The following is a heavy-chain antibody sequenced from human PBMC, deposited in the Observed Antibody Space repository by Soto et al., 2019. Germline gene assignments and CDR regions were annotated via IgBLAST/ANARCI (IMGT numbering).Heavy chain of an antibody. CDR1: GFTFDDYA. J-gene: IGHJ5*02. V-gene: IGHV3-9*01. CDR2: ISWNSGSI. D-gene: IGHD3-22*01. CDR3: AKSPIVVITSGWFDP. Sequence: PGGSLRLSCAASGFTFDDYAMHWVRQAPGKGLEWVSGISWNSGSIGYADSVKGRFTISRDNAKNSLYLQMNSLRAEDTALYYCAKSPIVVITSGWFDPWGQGTLVTVSS.